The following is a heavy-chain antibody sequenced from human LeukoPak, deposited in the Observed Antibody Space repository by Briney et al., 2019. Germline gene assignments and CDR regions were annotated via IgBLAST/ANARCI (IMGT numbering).Heavy chain of an antibody. V-gene: IGHV4-59*08. D-gene: IGHD2-8*01. Sequence: PSETLSLTCTVSGGSISSNYWSWIRQPPGKGLEWIGDIYYSGSTNYIPSLKSRVTISIDKSNNQFSLRLRSVTAADTVVYYCARNALYAPFDYWGQGVLVTVSS. J-gene: IGHJ4*02. CDR3: ARNALYAPFDY. CDR2: IYYSGST. CDR1: GGSISSNY.